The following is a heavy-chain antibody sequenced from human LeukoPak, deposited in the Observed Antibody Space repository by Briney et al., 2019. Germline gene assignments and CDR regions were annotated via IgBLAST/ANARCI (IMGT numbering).Heavy chain of an antibody. CDR3: ASLDIVATGFGY. Sequence: PGGSLRLSCAASGFTFSSYEMNWVRQAPGKGQEWVSYISSSGSTIYYADSVKGRFTISRDNAKNSLYLQMNSLRAEDTAVYYCASLDIVATGFGYWGQGTLVTVSS. V-gene: IGHV3-48*03. D-gene: IGHD5-12*01. CDR2: ISSSGSTI. J-gene: IGHJ4*02. CDR1: GFTFSSYE.